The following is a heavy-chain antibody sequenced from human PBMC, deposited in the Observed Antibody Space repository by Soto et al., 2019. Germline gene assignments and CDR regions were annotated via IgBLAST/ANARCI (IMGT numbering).Heavy chain of an antibody. D-gene: IGHD1-26*01. CDR2: ISSSSSYI. V-gene: IGHV3-21*01. CDR1: GFTFSSYS. CDR3: ARGGRSYGS. J-gene: IGHJ4*02. Sequence: EVQLVESGGGLVKPGGSLRLSCAASGFTFSSYSMNWVRQPPGKGLEWVSSISSSSSYIYYADSVKGRFTISRDNANNSFKLKMNGLGAENRAVYYGARGGRSYGSGGQGTLVTVSS.